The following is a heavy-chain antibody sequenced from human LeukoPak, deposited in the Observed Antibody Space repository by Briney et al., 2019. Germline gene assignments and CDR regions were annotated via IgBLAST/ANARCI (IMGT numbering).Heavy chain of an antibody. CDR3: AGLRITMTVVVGYFDY. J-gene: IGHJ4*02. CDR2: VNHSGST. D-gene: IGHD3-22*01. CDR1: GGSFSGYY. V-gene: IGHV4-34*01. Sequence: SETLSLTCAVYGGSFSGYYWSWIRQPPGKGLEWIGEVNHSGSTNYNPSLKSRVTISVDTSKNQFSLRLTSVTAADTAAYYCAGLRITMTVVVGYFDYWGQGTRVTVSS.